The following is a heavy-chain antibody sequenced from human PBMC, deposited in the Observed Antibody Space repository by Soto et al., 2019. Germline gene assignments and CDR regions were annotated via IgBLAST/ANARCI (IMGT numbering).Heavy chain of an antibody. D-gene: IGHD3-10*01. CDR3: ARQGFGPLHGLVAV. J-gene: IGHJ6*01. Sequence: QVQLQESGPGLVKPSETLSLSCTVSGGSISSYYWSWFRQSPGKRMEWIGYVHHSWGSSYNPSLQSRAAISLGTSKSQFSLKVASVTATDTAVYYCARQGFGPLHGLVAVWGQGTTVTVSS. V-gene: IGHV4-59*08. CDR2: VHHSWGS. CDR1: GGSISSYY.